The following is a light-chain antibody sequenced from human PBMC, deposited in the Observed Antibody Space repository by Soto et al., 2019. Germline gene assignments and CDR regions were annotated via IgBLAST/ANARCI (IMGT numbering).Light chain of an antibody. CDR2: TTS. J-gene: IGLJ3*02. CDR1: TGAVTSGHY. CDR3: LLYYGAAQV. V-gene: IGLV7-43*01. Sequence: QTVVTQEPSLTVSPGGTVTLTCASNTGAVTSGHYPNWFQQKPGQAPMSLIYTTSSKHSWTPARFSGSLLGDKAALTLSGVQPEDEAEYYCLLYYGAAQVFGGGTKVTVL.